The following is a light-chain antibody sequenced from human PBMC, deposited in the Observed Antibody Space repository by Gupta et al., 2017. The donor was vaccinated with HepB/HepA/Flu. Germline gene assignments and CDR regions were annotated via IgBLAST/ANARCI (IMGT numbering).Light chain of an antibody. CDR1: QSVSSY. J-gene: IGKJ1*01. Sequence: DIVLTQSPATLSLSPGERATLSCRASQSVSSYLAWYQQKPGQAPRLLIYDASNWATGIPARFSGSGSGTDFTLTISSLEPEDFAVYYCQQRSNWPGTFGQGTKVEIK. CDR2: DAS. CDR3: QQRSNWPGT. V-gene: IGKV3-11*01.